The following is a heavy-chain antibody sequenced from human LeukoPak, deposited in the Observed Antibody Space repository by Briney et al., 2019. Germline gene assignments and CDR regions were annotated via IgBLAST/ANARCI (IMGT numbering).Heavy chain of an antibody. V-gene: IGHV5-51*01. J-gene: IGHJ4*02. CDR3: TQTPNFDS. CDR2: IYPGDSDT. CDR1: GNTFTNYW. Sequence: GESLEISCKVSGNTFTNYWIAWVRQMPGKGLEWMGIIYPGDSDTRYSPSFQGQVTISVDKSITTAYLQWSSLKASDTAMYFCTQTPNFDSWGQGTLVTLFS.